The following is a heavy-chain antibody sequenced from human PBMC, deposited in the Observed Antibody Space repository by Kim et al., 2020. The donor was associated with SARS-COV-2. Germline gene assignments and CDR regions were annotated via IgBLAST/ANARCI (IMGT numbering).Heavy chain of an antibody. CDR1: GGSISSGGYY. J-gene: IGHJ3*02. Sequence: SETLSLTCTVSGGSISSGGYYWSWIRQHPGKGLEWIGYIYYSGSTYYNPSLKSRVTISVDTSKNQFSLKLSSVIAADTAVYYCARDTYYYDSSGYYADAFDIWGQGTMVTVSS. V-gene: IGHV4-31*03. D-gene: IGHD3-22*01. CDR3: ARDTYYYDSSGYYADAFDI. CDR2: IYYSGST.